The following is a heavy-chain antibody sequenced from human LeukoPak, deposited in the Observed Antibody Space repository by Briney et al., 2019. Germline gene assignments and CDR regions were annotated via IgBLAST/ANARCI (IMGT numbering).Heavy chain of an antibody. Sequence: HPGRSLRLSCAASGFNFNDYAMHWVRQAPGKGLEWVSGISWNSGSLGYAGSVKGRFTVSRDNSKNTLYLQMNSLRAEDTAVYYCAANCPFDYWGQGTLVTVSS. CDR1: GFNFNDYA. V-gene: IGHV3-9*01. CDR3: AANCPFDY. CDR2: ISWNSGSL. J-gene: IGHJ4*02. D-gene: IGHD4/OR15-4a*01.